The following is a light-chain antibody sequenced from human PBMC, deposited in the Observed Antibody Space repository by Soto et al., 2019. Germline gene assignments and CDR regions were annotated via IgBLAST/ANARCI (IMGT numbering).Light chain of an antibody. V-gene: IGKV3D-20*02. CDR2: GAS. J-gene: IGKJ4*01. Sequence: EIVLTQSPGTLSLSPGERATLSCRASQSVSSSYLAWYQQKPGQAPRLLIYGASSRATGIPDRFSGSGSGTDFTLIISSLEPEDFAVYYCQQRVNWPPTFGGGTKVEI. CDR3: QQRVNWPPT. CDR1: QSVSSSY.